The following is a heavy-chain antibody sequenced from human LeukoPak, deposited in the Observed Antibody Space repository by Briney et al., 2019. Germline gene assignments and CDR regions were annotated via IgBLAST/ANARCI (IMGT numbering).Heavy chain of an antibody. V-gene: IGHV3-23*01. CDR2: ISGSGGST. CDR1: GFTFSSYA. Sequence: GGSLRLSCAASGFTFSSYAMSWVRQAPGKGLEWVSAISGSGGSTYYADSVKGRFTISRDNSKNTLYLQMNSLRAEDTAVYYGAKDTPRYCSSTSCYPNWFDPWGQGTLVTVSS. J-gene: IGHJ5*02. CDR3: AKDTPRYCSSTSCYPNWFDP. D-gene: IGHD2-2*01.